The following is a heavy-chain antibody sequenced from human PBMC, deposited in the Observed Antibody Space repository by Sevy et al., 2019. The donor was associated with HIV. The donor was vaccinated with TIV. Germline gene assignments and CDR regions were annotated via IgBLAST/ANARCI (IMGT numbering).Heavy chain of an antibody. CDR2: TYYRSKWFN. D-gene: IGHD1-26*01. Sequence: KQSQTLSLTCAISGDSVSTNRADWNWIRQSPSGGLEWLGRTYYRSKWFNDYAESVKSRIIINPDTSKNQFSLQLNSVTPVDTAVYYCARDRCMGANQIAAFAIWGQGTMVTVSS. V-gene: IGHV6-1*01. CDR3: ARDRCMGANQIAAFAI. J-gene: IGHJ3*02. CDR1: GDSVSTNRAD.